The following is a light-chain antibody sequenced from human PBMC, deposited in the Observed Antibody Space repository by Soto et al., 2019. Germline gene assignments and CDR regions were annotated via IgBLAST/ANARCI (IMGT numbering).Light chain of an antibody. CDR3: QQLFDSPIT. J-gene: IGKJ5*01. CDR1: QVLSTP. CDR2: AAS. V-gene: IGKV1-9*01. Sequence: EIPLTQSPSFLSPCIGESVSIXCRASQVLSTPFAWFQVRPGKAPKLLIYAASTLEGGGPSRLSATVSVTEFSRTITSRQPDDFATYYGQQLFDSPITFGQGTRLEIK.